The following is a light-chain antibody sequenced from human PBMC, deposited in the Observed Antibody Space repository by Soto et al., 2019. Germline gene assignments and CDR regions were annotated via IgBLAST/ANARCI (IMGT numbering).Light chain of an antibody. J-gene: IGLJ1*01. CDR3: NSYTTSNTRQIV. Sequence: QSALTQPASVSGSPGQSITISCTGTSSDVGGYNYVSWYQPHPGKAPKFMIYDVSNRPSGVSTRFSGSKSGNTASLTISGLQAEDEADYYCNSYTTSNTRQIVFGTGTKVTVL. CDR1: SSDVGGYNY. CDR2: DVS. V-gene: IGLV2-14*01.